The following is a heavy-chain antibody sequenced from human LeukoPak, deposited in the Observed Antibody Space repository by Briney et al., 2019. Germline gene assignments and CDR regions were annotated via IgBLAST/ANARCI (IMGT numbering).Heavy chain of an antibody. CDR2: INANSGGT. CDR3: ARGDIVVVPAAHSRDY. D-gene: IGHD2-2*01. Sequence: ASVKVSCKASGYTFTGYYMHWVRQAPGQGLEWMGWINANSGGTNYAQKFQGRVTMTRDTSISTAYMELSRLRSDDTAVYYCARGDIVVVPAAHSRDYWGQGTLVTVSS. CDR1: GYTFTGYY. J-gene: IGHJ4*02. V-gene: IGHV1-2*02.